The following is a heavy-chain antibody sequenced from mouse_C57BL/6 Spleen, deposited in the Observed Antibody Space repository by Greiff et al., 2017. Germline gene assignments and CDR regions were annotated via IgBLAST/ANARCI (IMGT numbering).Heavy chain of an antibody. J-gene: IGHJ3*01. Sequence: QVQLKESGAELARPGASVKLSCKASGYTFTSYGISWVKQRTGQGLEWIGEIYPRSGNTYYNEKFKGKATLTADKSSSTAYMELRSLTSEDSAVYFCAREGYYGSSPAWFAYWGQGTLVTVSA. V-gene: IGHV1-81*01. D-gene: IGHD1-1*01. CDR1: GYTFTSYG. CDR3: AREGYYGSSPAWFAY. CDR2: IYPRSGNT.